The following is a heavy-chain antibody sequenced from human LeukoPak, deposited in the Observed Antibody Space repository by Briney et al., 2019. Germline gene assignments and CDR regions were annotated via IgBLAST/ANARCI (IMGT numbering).Heavy chain of an antibody. V-gene: IGHV4-34*01. Sequence: SETRSLTCAVYGGSFSGYYWSWIRQPPGKGLEWIGEINHSGSTNYNPSLKSRVTISVDTSKNQFSLKLSSVTAADTAVYYCAREGRRQRGLGSDYWGQGTLVTVSS. CDR3: AREGRRQRGLGSDY. CDR1: GGSFSGYY. D-gene: IGHD6-19*01. J-gene: IGHJ4*02. CDR2: INHSGST.